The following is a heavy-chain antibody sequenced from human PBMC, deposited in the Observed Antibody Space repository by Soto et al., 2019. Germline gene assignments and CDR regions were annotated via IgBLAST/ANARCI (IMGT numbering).Heavy chain of an antibody. J-gene: IGHJ4*02. Sequence: VGFLRLSCAAPGFTFSSYGMHWVRQAPGKGLEWVAVIWYDGSNKYYADSVKGRFTISRDNSKNTLYLQMNSLRAEDTAVYYCAREFWSGPFDYWGQGTLVTVSS. CDR2: IWYDGSNK. CDR3: AREFWSGPFDY. D-gene: IGHD3-3*01. CDR1: GFTFSSYG. V-gene: IGHV3-33*01.